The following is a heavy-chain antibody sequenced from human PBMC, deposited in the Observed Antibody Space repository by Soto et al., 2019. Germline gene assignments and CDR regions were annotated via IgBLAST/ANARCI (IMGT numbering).Heavy chain of an antibody. Sequence: SETLSLTCTVSGGSISSGGYYWSWIRQHPGKGLEWIGYIYYSGSTYYNPSLKSRVTISVDTSKNQFSLKLSSVTAADTAVYYCAREIVVVVAARSNWFDPWGQGTLVTVSS. V-gene: IGHV4-31*03. CDR1: GGSISSGGYY. CDR3: AREIVVVVAARSNWFDP. D-gene: IGHD2-15*01. CDR2: IYYSGST. J-gene: IGHJ5*02.